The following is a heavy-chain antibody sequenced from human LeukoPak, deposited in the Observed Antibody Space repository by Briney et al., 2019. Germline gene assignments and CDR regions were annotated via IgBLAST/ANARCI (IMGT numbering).Heavy chain of an antibody. CDR1: GGSFSGYY. CDR2: INHSGST. J-gene: IGHJ6*04. V-gene: IGHV4-34*01. Sequence: SETLSLTCAVYGGSFSGYYWSWIRQPPGKGLEWIWEINHSGSTNYNPSLKSRVTISVDTSKNQFSLKLSSVTAADTAVYYCARGSTYYYGSGSYSGNYYYGMDVWGKGTTVTVSS. CDR3: ARGSTYYYGSGSYSGNYYYGMDV. D-gene: IGHD3-10*01.